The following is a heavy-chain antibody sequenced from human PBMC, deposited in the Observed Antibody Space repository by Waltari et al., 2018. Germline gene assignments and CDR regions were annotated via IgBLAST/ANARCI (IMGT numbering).Heavy chain of an antibody. D-gene: IGHD4-17*01. V-gene: IGHV4-34*01. Sequence: QVQLQQWGAGLLKPSETLSLTCAVYGGSFSGYYWSWIRQPPGQGLEWIGEINHSGRTNDNPSRKSRVTISVDTSKNQFALKLSAVTAADTAVYYCAREGGTTVVTGVDYWGQGTLVTVSS. CDR3: AREGGTTVVTGVDY. CDR1: GGSFSGYY. J-gene: IGHJ4*02. CDR2: INHSGRT.